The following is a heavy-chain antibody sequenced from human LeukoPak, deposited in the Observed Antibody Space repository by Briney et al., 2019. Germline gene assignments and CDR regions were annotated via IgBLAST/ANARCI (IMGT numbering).Heavy chain of an antibody. V-gene: IGHV5-51*01. Sequence: GESLKISCKGSGYSFTSYWIGWVRQMPGKGLEWVGIIYPGDSDTRYSPSFQGQVTISADKSIITAYLQWSSLKASDTAMYYCARQSVPPRGYSGYEHSYDYWGQGTLVTVSS. CDR2: IYPGDSDT. CDR1: GYSFTSYW. CDR3: ARQSVPPRGYSGYEHSYDY. J-gene: IGHJ4*02. D-gene: IGHD5-12*01.